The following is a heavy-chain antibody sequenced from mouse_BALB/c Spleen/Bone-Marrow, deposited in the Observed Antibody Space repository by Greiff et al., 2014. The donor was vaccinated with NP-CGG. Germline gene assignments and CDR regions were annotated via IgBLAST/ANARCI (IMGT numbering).Heavy chain of an antibody. D-gene: IGHD2-14*01. V-gene: IGHV5-17*02. CDR1: GFTFSSFG. J-gene: IGHJ2*01. CDR2: ISSGSSTI. CDR3: ARDVPLYDVGYFDY. Sequence: DVMLVESGGGIVQPGGSRKLSCAASGFTFSSFGMHWVRQAPEKGLEWVAYISSGSSTIYYADTVKGRFTISRDNPKNTLFLQMPSLRSEDTAMYYCARDVPLYDVGYFDYWGQGTTLTVSS.